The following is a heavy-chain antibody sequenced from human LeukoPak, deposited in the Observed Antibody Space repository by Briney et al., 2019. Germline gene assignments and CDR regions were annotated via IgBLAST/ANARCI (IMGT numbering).Heavy chain of an antibody. J-gene: IGHJ4*02. CDR2: IKQDGSEK. Sequence: GGSLRLSCAASGFPFSSYWMSWVRQAPGKGLEWVANIKQDGSEKYYVDSVKGRFTISRDNAKNSLYLQMNSLRAEDTAVYYCARDGYSSSWYPGNFDYWGQGTLVTVSS. CDR1: GFPFSSYW. D-gene: IGHD6-13*01. V-gene: IGHV3-7*01. CDR3: ARDGYSSSWYPGNFDY.